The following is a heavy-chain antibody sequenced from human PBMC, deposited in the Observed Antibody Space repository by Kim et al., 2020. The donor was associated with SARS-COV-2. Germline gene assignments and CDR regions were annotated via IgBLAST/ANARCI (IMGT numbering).Heavy chain of an antibody. CDR2: IYTSGST. CDR1: GGSISSYY. D-gene: IGHD6-13*01. Sequence: SETLSLTCTVSGGSISSYYWSWIRQPAGKGLEWIGRIYTSGSTNYNPSLKSRVTMSVDTSKNQFSLKLSSVTAADTAVYYCAREMWRRAAAIYYYYYGMDVWGQGTTVTVS. J-gene: IGHJ6*02. CDR3: AREMWRRAAAIYYYYYGMDV. V-gene: IGHV4-4*07.